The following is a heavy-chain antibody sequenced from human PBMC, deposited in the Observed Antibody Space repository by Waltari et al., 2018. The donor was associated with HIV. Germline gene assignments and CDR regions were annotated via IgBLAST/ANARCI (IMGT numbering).Heavy chain of an antibody. V-gene: IGHV3-7*04. CDR1: GFTFSSYW. D-gene: IGHD3-10*01. CDR2: IKQEGSEK. CDR3: ARGGFYGSGSKVN. J-gene: IGHJ4*02. Sequence: EVQLVESGGGLVQPGGSLRLSCAASGFTFSSYWMSWVRQAPGKGLEWVANIKQEGSEKFYVDSVNGRFTISRDNAENSLSLQMNSLRAEDTAVYYCARGGFYGSGSKVNWGQGTLVTVSS.